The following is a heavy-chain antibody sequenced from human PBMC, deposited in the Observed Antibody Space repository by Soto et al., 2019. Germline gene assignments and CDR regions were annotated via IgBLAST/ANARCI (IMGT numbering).Heavy chain of an antibody. Sequence: GGSLRLSCKGSGYSFTSYWIGWVRQMPGKGLEWMGIIYPGDSDTRYSPSFQGQVTISADKSISTAYLQWSSLKASDTAMYYCARHEPGEPGPCSGGSCYSNYWYFDLWGRGTLGTVSS. D-gene: IGHD2-15*01. CDR2: IYPGDSDT. CDR1: GYSFTSYW. V-gene: IGHV5-51*01. CDR3: ARHEPGEPGPCSGGSCYSNYWYFDL. J-gene: IGHJ2*01.